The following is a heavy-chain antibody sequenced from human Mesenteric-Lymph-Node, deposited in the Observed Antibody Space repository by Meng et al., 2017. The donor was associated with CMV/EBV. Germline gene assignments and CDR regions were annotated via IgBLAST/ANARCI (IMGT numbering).Heavy chain of an antibody. D-gene: IGHD3-9*01. CDR2: IDSSGDMI. CDR1: GFIFSDYF. CDR3: ARTLYYDILTGYYAPYYYYGMDV. V-gene: IGHV3-11*01. J-gene: IGHJ6*02. Sequence: LSLTCAASGFIFSDYFMSWIRQAPGKGLEWVSYIDSSGDMIYYADSVKGRFTISRDNAENSLYLQMKSLRAEDTAVYYCARTLYYDILTGYYAPYYYYGMDVWGQGTTVTVSS.